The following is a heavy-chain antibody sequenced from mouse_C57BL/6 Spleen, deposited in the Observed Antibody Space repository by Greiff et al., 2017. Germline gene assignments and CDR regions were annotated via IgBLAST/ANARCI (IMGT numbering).Heavy chain of an antibody. CDR3: ARDGDGSNYAYWYFDV. Sequence: DVMLVESGGGLVKPGGSLKLSCAASGFTFSSYAMSWVRQTPEKRLEWVATISDGGSYTYYPDNVKGRFTISRDNAKNNLYLQMSHLKSDDTAMYYCARDGDGSNYAYWYFDVGGTGTTVTVSS. D-gene: IGHD1-1*01. V-gene: IGHV5-4*01. J-gene: IGHJ1*03. CDR2: ISDGGSYT. CDR1: GFTFSSYA.